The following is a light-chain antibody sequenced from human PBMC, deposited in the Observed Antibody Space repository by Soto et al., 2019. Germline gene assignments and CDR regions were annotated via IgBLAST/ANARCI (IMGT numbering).Light chain of an antibody. CDR3: ETWDNNTGV. J-gene: IGLJ3*02. CDR1: SGHSTYI. Sequence: QLVLTQSSSASASLGSSVKLTCTLSSGHSTYIIAWHQQQPGKAPRYLMKLEGSGTYNKGSAVPDRFSGSSSGADRYLTISNLQSEDEADYYCETWDNNTGVFGGGTKVTVL. V-gene: IGLV4-60*03. CDR2: LEGSGTY.